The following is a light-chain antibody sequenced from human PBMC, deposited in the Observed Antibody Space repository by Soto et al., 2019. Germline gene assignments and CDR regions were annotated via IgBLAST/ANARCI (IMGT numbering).Light chain of an antibody. CDR1: QSVRASY. V-gene: IGKV3-20*01. J-gene: IGKJ2*01. Sequence: EIVLTQSPGTLSLSPGERATFSCRTSQSVRASYLAWYQQKPGQAPRLLIYGASSRATGIPDRFSGSVSGTDFTLTISRLEPEDFAVYFCQQFGSSPYMYTFGQGTKLEIK. CDR3: QQFGSSPYMYT. CDR2: GAS.